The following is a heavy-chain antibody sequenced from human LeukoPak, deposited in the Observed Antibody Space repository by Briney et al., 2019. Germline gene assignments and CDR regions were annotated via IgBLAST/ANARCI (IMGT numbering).Heavy chain of an antibody. Sequence: ASVKVSCQASGYTFTNYYLHWVRQAPGQGLEWMGIIHPSGGSTAYAQKFRGRVTMTRDTSTSTVYMELSSLRSEDTAVYYCARDSTTSSQADSWGQGTLVTVSS. CDR3: ARDSTTSSQADS. D-gene: IGHD2-2*01. V-gene: IGHV1-46*01. J-gene: IGHJ5*01. CDR2: IHPSGGST. CDR1: GYTFTNYY.